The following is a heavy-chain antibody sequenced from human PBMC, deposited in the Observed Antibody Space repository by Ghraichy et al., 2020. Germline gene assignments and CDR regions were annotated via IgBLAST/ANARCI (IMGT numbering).Heavy chain of an antibody. CDR2: INPSGGST. D-gene: IGHD3-9*01. J-gene: IGHJ4*02. V-gene: IGHV1-46*01. CDR3: ARESRPGYDILTGNRIPHDY. Sequence: ASVKVSCKASGYTFTSYYMHWVRQAPGQGLEWMGIINPSGGSTSYAQKFQGRVTMTRDTSTSTVYMELSSLRSEDTAVYYCARESRPGYDILTGNRIPHDYWGQGTLVTVSS. CDR1: GYTFTSYY.